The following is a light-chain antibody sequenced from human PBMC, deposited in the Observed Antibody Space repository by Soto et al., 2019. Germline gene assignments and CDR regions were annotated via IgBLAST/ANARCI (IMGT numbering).Light chain of an antibody. CDR3: QQYYSTLLT. CDR1: QSVLYSSDNKNY. V-gene: IGKV4-1*01. CDR2: WAC. Sequence: DIVMTQSPDSLAVSLGERATMNCKSSQSVLYSSDNKNYLAWYQQKPGQPPKPLIYWACTRESGVPDRFSGSGSGTDFTLTISSLQAEDVAVYYCQQYYSTLLTFGGGTKVEIK. J-gene: IGKJ4*01.